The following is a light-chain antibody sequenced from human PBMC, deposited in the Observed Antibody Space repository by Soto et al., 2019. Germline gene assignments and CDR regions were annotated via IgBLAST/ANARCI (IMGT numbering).Light chain of an antibody. CDR1: QSILSH. V-gene: IGKV1-39*01. CDR3: QQGYSTPPT. Sequence: DIQMTQSPSSLSASVVYRVTITCRASQSILSHLNWYQHKPGRAPKLLIYAASSLQSGVPSRFGGSGSGTDFTLAISSLQPEDFATYYCQQGYSTPPTFGGGTKVDIK. CDR2: AAS. J-gene: IGKJ4*01.